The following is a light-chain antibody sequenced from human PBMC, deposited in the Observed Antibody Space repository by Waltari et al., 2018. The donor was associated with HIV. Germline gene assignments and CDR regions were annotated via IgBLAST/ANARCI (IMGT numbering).Light chain of an antibody. Sequence: QSALTQPASVSGSPGQSITISCTGTSSDVGGYQYVSWYQQHPGKAPKLMIFDVSNRPSGVSNRFSVSTSGNTASLPISGLQAEDEAHYFCSSYTSTTTLVVFGGGTKLTVL. CDR1: SSDVGGYQY. J-gene: IGLJ3*02. CDR2: DVS. V-gene: IGLV2-14*03. CDR3: SSYTSTTTLVV.